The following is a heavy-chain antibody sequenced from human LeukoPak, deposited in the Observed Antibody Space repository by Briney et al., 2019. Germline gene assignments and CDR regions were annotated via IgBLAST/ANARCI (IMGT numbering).Heavy chain of an antibody. CDR3: ARYRVITNDYFDS. Sequence: GGSLRLSCAASGFTFGDYYMTWIRQAPGKGLEWVSYISNSGNTIKEADSVKGRFAISRDNAQNSLFLQMKSLRAEDTAVYYCARYRVITNDYFDSWGQGTLVTVSS. CDR2: ISNSGNTI. CDR1: GFTFGDYY. J-gene: IGHJ4*02. D-gene: IGHD3-16*01. V-gene: IGHV3-11*01.